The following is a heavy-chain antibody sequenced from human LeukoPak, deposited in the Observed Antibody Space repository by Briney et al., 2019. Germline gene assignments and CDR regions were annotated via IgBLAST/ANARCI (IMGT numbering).Heavy chain of an antibody. CDR3: ARDSAVAGTLSY. V-gene: IGHV3-53*01. Sequence: GGSLRLSCAASGFTVSSNYMSWVRQAPGKGLEWVSVIYSGGSTYYADSVKGRFTISRDNSKNTLYLQMNSLRAEDTAVYYCARDSAVAGTLSYWGQGTLVTVSS. CDR1: GFTVSSNY. CDR2: IYSGGST. D-gene: IGHD6-19*01. J-gene: IGHJ4*02.